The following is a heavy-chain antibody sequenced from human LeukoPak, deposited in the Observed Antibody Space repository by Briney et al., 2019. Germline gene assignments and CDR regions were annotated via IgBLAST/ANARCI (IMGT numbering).Heavy chain of an antibody. CDR3: ARANYDSRAYTYYFDS. CDR2: ITSSGSTI. CDR1: GFTFSIYE. Sequence: GGSLRLSCAASGFTFSIYEMNWVRQAPGKGLEWVSYITSSGSTIYYADSVKGRFTISRDNAKNSLYLQMNSLRAEGTAIYYCARANYDSRAYTYYFDSWGQGTLVTVSS. D-gene: IGHD3-22*01. V-gene: IGHV3-48*03. J-gene: IGHJ4*02.